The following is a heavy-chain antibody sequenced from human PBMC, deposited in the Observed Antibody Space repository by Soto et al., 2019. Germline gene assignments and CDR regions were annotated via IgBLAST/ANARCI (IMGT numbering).Heavy chain of an antibody. CDR3: ASVHDYGDYEKVYYYYGMDV. CDR1: GYTFTSYA. J-gene: IGHJ6*02. D-gene: IGHD4-17*01. CDR2: INAGNGNT. Sequence: ASVKVYCKASGYTFTSYAMHWVRQAPGQRHEWMGWINAGNGNTKYSQKFQGRVTITRDTSASTAYMGLSSLRSEDTAVYYCASVHDYGDYEKVYYYYGMDVWGRSTTVPVSS. V-gene: IGHV1-3*01.